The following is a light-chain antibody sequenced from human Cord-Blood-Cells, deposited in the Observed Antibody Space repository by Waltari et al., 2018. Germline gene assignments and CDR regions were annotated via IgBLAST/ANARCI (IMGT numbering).Light chain of an antibody. J-gene: IGLJ2*01. CDR3: SSYTSSSTLV. V-gene: IGLV2-14*01. CDR2: DVS. CDR1: SSDVGGYNY. Sequence: QSALTQPASVSGSPGQSITISCPGTSSDVGGYNYVSWYQQHPGKAPKLMIYDVSKRPSGVSTRFSGSKSGNTASLTISGLQAEDEADYYCSSYTSSSTLVFGGGTKLTVL.